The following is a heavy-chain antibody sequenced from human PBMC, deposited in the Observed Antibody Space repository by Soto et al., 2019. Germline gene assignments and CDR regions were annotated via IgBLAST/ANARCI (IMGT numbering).Heavy chain of an antibody. CDR2: ISPYRGGT. V-gene: IGHV1-2*02. J-gene: IGHJ6*02. CDR3: ARGSGITIFGVPSFFSMPLDV. D-gene: IGHD3-3*01. Sequence: QVQLVQSGAEVKKPGASVKVSCKPSGYTFTDYYLHWVRQAPGQGLEWMGCISPYRGGTNAAQKFQGRVTMSSNTSISTVYLALNRLRSDDTALSFCARGSGITIFGVPSFFSMPLDVWGQGNTVIVSS. CDR1: GYTFTDYY.